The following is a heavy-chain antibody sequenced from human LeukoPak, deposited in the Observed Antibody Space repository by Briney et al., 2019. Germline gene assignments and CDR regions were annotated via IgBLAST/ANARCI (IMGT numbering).Heavy chain of an antibody. CDR1: GYTFDTYG. Sequence: PGGSLKLSCAASGYTFDTYGMTWARQAPGKGLEWVSSISGSGYNTYYADSVKGRFTISRDNSKNTLYLQMNSLKTEDTAVYYCTTSSGCWGQGTLVTVSS. D-gene: IGHD6-19*01. CDR2: ISGSGYNT. J-gene: IGHJ4*02. CDR3: TTSSGC. V-gene: IGHV3-23*01.